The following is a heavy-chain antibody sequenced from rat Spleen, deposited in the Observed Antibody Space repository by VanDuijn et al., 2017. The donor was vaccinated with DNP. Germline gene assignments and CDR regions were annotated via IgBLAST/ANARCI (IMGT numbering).Heavy chain of an antibody. V-gene: IGHV3-1*01. J-gene: IGHJ2*01. CDR3: AYYHDGYH. CDR1: AYSITTNY. D-gene: IGHD1-12*03. Sequence: EVQLQESGPGLVKPSQSLSLTCSVTAYSITTNYWGWIRKFPGNKMEWIGHISYSGGTSYNPSLKSRISITRDTSKNQFFLHLNSLITADTATYYCAYYHDGYHWGQGVMVTVSS. CDR2: ISYSGGT.